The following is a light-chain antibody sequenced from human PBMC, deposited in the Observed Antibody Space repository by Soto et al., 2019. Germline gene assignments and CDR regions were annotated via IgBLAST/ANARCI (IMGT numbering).Light chain of an antibody. CDR2: RAS. V-gene: IGKV4-1*01. J-gene: IGKJ4*01. Sequence: DIVLTQSPDALAVSLGERASVNCKSSQSVLYSSNNKNYLAWYQQKPGQPPKLLIYRASTRESGVPDRFSGSGSGTDFTLTISSLQAEDVAVYYCQQYYGTPLTFGGGTKV. CDR1: QSVLYSSNNKNY. CDR3: QQYYGTPLT.